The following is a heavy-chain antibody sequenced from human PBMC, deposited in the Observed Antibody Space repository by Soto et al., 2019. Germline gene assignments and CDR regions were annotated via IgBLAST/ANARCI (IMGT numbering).Heavy chain of an antibody. D-gene: IGHD3-3*01. V-gene: IGHV3-53*04. J-gene: IGHJ4*02. CDR2: IYSGGST. CDR1: GFTVSSNY. Sequence: EVQLVESGGALVQPGGSLRLSCAASGFTVSSNYMSWVRQAPGKGLEWVSVIYSGGSTYYADSVKSRFTISRHNSKNTLYLQMNSLRAEDTAVYYCARERPIFGVFIPVYWGQGSLVTVSS. CDR3: ARERPIFGVFIPVY.